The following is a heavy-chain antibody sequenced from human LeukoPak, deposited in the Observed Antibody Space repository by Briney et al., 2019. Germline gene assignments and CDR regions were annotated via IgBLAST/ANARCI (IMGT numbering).Heavy chain of an antibody. CDR1: GFTFGDYA. D-gene: IGHD3-9*01. J-gene: IGHJ4*02. Sequence: GRSLRLSCTASGFTFGDYAMSWVRQAPGKGLEWVGFIRSKAYGGTTEYAASVKGRFTISRDDSKSIAYLQMNSLKTEDTAVYYCTRDQGYDILTGYLDYRGQGTLVTVSS. V-gene: IGHV3-49*04. CDR3: TRDQGYDILTGYLDY. CDR2: IRSKAYGGTT.